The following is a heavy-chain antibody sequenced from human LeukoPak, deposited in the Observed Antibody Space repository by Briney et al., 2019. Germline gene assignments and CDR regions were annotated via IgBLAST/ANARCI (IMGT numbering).Heavy chain of an antibody. D-gene: IGHD6-13*01. J-gene: IGHJ4*02. V-gene: IGHV3-66*01. Sequence: GGCLRLSCAGSGFTVTSNNMSWVRQAPGKGLEWVSVIYTGGSTYYADSVKGRFTISRDNSKNTVYLQMNSLRAEDTAVYYCAKSPGYSSSFDYWGQGTLVSVSS. CDR1: GFTVTSNN. CDR3: AKSPGYSSSFDY. CDR2: IYTGGST.